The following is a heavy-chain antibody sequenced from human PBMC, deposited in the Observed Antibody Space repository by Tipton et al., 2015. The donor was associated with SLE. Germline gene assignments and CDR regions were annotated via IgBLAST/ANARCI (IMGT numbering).Heavy chain of an antibody. CDR1: GGSISSGSYY. V-gene: IGHV4-61*02. CDR3: ARERLYSSSWFSD. CDR2: IYTSGST. D-gene: IGHD6-13*01. J-gene: IGHJ4*02. Sequence: TLSLTYTVSGGSISSGSYYWSWIRQPAGKGLEWIGRIYTSGSTNYNPSLKSRVTISVDTSKNQFSLKLSSVTAADTAVYYCARERLYSSSWFSDWGQGTLVTVSS.